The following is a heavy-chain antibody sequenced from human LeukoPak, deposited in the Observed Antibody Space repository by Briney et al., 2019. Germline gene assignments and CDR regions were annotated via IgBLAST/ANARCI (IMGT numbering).Heavy chain of an antibody. D-gene: IGHD3-10*01. CDR3: ARPPYGDGFGQFDY. J-gene: IGHJ4*02. V-gene: IGHV4-39*01. CDR1: GGSISSSSYY. Sequence: SETLSLTCTVSGGSISSSSYYWGWIRQPPGKGLEWIGSIYYSGSTYYNPSLKSRVTISVDTSKNQFSLKLSSVTAADTAVYYCARPPYGDGFGQFDYWGQGTLVTVSS. CDR2: IYYSGST.